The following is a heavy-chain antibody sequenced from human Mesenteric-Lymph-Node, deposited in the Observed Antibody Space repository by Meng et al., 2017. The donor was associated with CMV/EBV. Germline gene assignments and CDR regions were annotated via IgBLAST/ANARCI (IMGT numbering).Heavy chain of an antibody. CDR2: ISGSGGST. J-gene: IGHJ5*02. D-gene: IGHD2-2*01. CDR1: GFTFDDYA. V-gene: IGHV3-23*01. CDR3: AKMVCSSTSFYWFYP. Sequence: GESLKISCAASGFTFDDYAMHWARQAPGKGLEWVSAISGSGGSTYYADSVKGRFTISRDNSKNTLYLQMNSLRAEDTAVYYCAKMVCSSTSFYWFYPWGQGTLVTVSS.